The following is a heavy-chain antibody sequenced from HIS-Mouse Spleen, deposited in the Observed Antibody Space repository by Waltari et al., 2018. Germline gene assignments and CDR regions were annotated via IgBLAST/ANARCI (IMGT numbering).Heavy chain of an antibody. V-gene: IGHV4-39*07. CDR3: AREIPYSSSWYDWYFDL. J-gene: IGHJ2*01. CDR1: GGSISSSCYY. D-gene: IGHD6-13*01. CDR2: IYYSGGT. Sequence: QLQLQESVPGLVKPPEIPSLTCTVSGGSISSSCYYWGWTRQPPGKGLEWIGSIYYSGGTYYNPSLKSRVTISVDTSKNQFSLKLSSVTAADTAVYYCAREIPYSSSWYDWYFDLWGRGTLVTVSS.